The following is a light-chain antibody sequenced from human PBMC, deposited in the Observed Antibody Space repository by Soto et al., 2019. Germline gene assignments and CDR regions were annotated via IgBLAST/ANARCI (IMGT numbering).Light chain of an antibody. Sequence: EIVLTQSPGTLSLSPGERATLSCRASQSVSSNYLAWYQQKPGQAPRLLIYGASRMATGIPDRFSGSGSGTDFTLTISRLEPEDFAVYYCQHYGRSAYTFGQGTTLEIK. CDR3: QHYGRSAYT. J-gene: IGKJ2*01. V-gene: IGKV3-20*01. CDR2: GAS. CDR1: QSVSSNY.